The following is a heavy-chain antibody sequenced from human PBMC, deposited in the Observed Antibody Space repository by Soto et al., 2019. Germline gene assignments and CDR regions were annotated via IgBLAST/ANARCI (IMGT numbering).Heavy chain of an antibody. V-gene: IGHV3-7*01. Sequence: EVQLVESGGGSVQPGGSLRLSCAASGFTFSSYWMSWVRQAPGKGLEWVANIKQDGSEKYYVDSVKGRFTISRDNAKNSLYLQMNSLRAEDTAVYYCARMYSSSWEWFDPWGQGTLVTVSS. CDR3: ARMYSSSWEWFDP. D-gene: IGHD6-13*01. J-gene: IGHJ5*02. CDR1: GFTFSSYW. CDR2: IKQDGSEK.